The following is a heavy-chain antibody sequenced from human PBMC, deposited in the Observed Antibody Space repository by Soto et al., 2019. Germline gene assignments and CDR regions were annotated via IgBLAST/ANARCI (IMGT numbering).Heavy chain of an antibody. V-gene: IGHV1-8*01. CDR2: MNPNSGNT. CDR1: GYTFTSYD. J-gene: IGHJ6*03. Sequence: ASVKVSCKASGYTFTSYDINWVRQATGQGLEWMGWMNPNSGNTGYAQKFQGRVTMTRNTSISTAYMELSSLRSEDTAVYYCARSRYYDFCSGINYYYYYMDVWGKGTTVTVSS. D-gene: IGHD3-3*01. CDR3: ARSRYYDFCSGINYYYYYMDV.